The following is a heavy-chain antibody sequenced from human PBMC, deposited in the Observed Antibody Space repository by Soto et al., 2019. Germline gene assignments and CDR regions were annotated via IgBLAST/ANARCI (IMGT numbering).Heavy chain of an antibody. CDR3: ARDLMVRAVTVPGY. D-gene: IGHD3-10*01. CDR1: GYTFTSYA. J-gene: IGHJ4*02. Sequence: ASVKVSCKASGYTFTSYAMHWVRQAPGQRLECMGWTNAGNGDTRYSQKFQGRVTFTRDTSASTAYMELSSLRSEDTAVYYCARDLMVRAVTVPGYWGQGTLVTSPQ. V-gene: IGHV1-3*01. CDR2: TNAGNGDT.